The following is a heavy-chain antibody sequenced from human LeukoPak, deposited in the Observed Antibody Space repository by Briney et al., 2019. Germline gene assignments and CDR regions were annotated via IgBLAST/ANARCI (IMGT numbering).Heavy chain of an antibody. V-gene: IGHV3-30*02. CDR1: GFTFKSYC. CDR2: IRYDGSNK. J-gene: IGHJ4*02. D-gene: IGHD3-22*01. Sequence: GWSLSLSCAASGFTFKSYCMHWVRQAPGKGREGVAFIRYDGSNKYYADSAKGRFTISRDNSKNTLYLQMNSLRAEDTAVYYWATARDSSGYYCDYWGQGTLCTVSS. CDR3: ATARDSSGYYCDY.